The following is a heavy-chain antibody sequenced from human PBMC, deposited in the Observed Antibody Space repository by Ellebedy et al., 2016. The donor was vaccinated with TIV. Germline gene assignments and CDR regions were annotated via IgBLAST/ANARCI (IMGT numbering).Heavy chain of an antibody. CDR1: GYPFTFYH. J-gene: IGHJ4*02. V-gene: IGHV1-18*04. Sequence: ASVKVSCKTPGYPFTFYHIHWVRQAPGQGLEWMGWISAYNGNTYYAQKFQGRVTMTTDTSTSTAYMELRSLRSDDTAVYYCARDRKDYWGQGTLVTVSS. CDR2: ISAYNGNT. CDR3: ARDRKDY.